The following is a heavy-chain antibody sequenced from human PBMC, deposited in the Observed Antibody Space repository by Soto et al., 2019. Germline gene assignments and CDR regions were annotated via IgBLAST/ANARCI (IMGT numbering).Heavy chain of an antibody. CDR2: INWNSGSI. D-gene: IGHD6-13*01. CDR3: VKDESINWYSGHFRH. V-gene: IGHV3-9*01. Sequence: EVQLVESGGGLVQPGRFLRLSCAASGFTFDDYAMPWVRQVPGKGLEWVSGINWNSGSIGYADSVKGRFAISRDNAKNSLHLQMNSLRAEDTAFYYCVKDESINWYSGHFRHWGQGTLVTVSS. J-gene: IGHJ1*01. CDR1: GFTFDDYA.